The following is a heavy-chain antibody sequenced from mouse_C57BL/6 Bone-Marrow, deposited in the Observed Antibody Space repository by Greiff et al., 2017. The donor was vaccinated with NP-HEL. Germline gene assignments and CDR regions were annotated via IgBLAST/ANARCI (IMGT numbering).Heavy chain of an antibody. CDR3: TRGSYVGWFAY. CDR1: GFNIKDDY. V-gene: IGHV14-4*01. D-gene: IGHD1-1*02. J-gene: IGHJ3*01. CDR2: IDPENGDT. Sequence: VQLQQSGAELVRPGASVKLSCTASGFNIKDDYMHWVKQRPEQGLEWIGWIDPENGDTEYASKVQGKVTITADTSSNTDYLQLSSLTSENTADYYCTRGSYVGWFAYWGQGTLVTVSA.